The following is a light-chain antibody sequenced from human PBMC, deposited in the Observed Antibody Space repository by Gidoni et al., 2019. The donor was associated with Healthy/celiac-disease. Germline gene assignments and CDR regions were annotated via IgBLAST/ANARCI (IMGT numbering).Light chain of an antibody. CDR3: QQSYSTPRLT. Sequence: DIQLTQSPSSLSASVGDRVTITCRARQRISSYINGYQQKPGKPPKLLIYAASSLQSVVPSRLRGRGSRTYFTLTTSGLQPECFATYYCQQSYSTPRLTFGGGTKVEIK. CDR1: QRISSY. V-gene: IGKV1-39*01. CDR2: AAS. J-gene: IGKJ4*01.